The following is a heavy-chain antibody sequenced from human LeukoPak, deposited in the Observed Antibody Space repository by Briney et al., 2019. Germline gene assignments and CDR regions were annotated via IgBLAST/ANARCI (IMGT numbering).Heavy chain of an antibody. D-gene: IGHD5-12*01. J-gene: IGHJ4*02. V-gene: IGHV3-30*18. CDR3: AKSVVATIGVDY. Sequence: GGSLRLSCAASGFTFSSYGMHWVRQAPGRGLEWVAVISYDGSNKYYADSVKGRFTISRDNSKNTLYLQMNSLRAEDTAVYYCAKSVVATIGVDYWGQGTLVTVSS. CDR1: GFTFSSYG. CDR2: ISYDGSNK.